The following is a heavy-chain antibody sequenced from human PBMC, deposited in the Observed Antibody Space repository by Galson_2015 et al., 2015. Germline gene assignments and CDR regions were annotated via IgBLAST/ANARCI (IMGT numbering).Heavy chain of an antibody. V-gene: IGHV3-30*01. CDR3: ATGIAVAGVFDY. CDR2: ISYDGSNK. J-gene: IGHJ4*02. CDR1: GFTFSSYA. Sequence: SLRLSCAASGFTFSSYAMHWVRQAPGKGLEWVAVISYDGSNKYYADSVKGRFTISRDNSKNALYLQMNSLRAEDTAVYYCATGIAVAGVFDYWGQGTLVTVSS. D-gene: IGHD6-19*01.